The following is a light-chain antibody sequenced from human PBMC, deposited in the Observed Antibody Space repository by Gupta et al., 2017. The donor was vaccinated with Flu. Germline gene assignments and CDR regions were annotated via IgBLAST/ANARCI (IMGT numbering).Light chain of an antibody. CDR3: MQGTHWPPWT. Sequence: DVVLTQSPLSLPVTLGQPASISCNSSQSLLYSDGNTYLHWFQQRPGQSPRRLIYKVSNRGSGVPDRFSGSGSGTDFTLEISRVEAEDIAIYYCMQGTHWPPWTFGQGTRLEIK. CDR2: KVS. J-gene: IGKJ1*01. V-gene: IGKV2-30*01. CDR1: QSLLYSDGNTY.